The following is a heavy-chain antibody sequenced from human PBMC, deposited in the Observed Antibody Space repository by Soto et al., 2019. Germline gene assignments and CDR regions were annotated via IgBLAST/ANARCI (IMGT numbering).Heavy chain of an antibody. D-gene: IGHD3-16*01. J-gene: IGHJ6*04. CDR2: IIPIFGTA. CDR1: GGTFSSYA. V-gene: IGHV1-69*13. CDR3: ARIFGVSTKNHKPLYGMEF. Sequence: SVKVSCKASGGTFSSYAISWVRQAPGQGLEWMGGIIPIFGTANYAQKFQGRVTITADESTSTAYMELRSLRSEDTAVYNCARIFGVSTKNHKPLYGMEFWGEGPTVTVPA.